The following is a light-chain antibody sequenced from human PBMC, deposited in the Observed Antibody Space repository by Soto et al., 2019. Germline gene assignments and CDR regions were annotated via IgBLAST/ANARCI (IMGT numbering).Light chain of an antibody. CDR2: DAY. CDR1: QSFRGR. Sequence: EVVLTQSPVTLSLSPGERATLSCRASQSFRGRLAWYQQKPGQAPRLLIYDAYNRATGIPPRFSGSGSGTDFTLTIRSLEPEDSAVYYCQQRHLWSITFGQGTRLEIK. V-gene: IGKV3-11*01. J-gene: IGKJ5*01. CDR3: QQRHLWSIT.